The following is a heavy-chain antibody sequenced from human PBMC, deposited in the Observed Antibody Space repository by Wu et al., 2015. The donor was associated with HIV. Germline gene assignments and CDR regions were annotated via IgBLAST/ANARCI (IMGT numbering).Heavy chain of an antibody. V-gene: IGHV1-69*05. CDR3: AINTDSVATSLYSLGV. CDR2: INPLFGTI. D-gene: IGHD5-12*01. CDR1: GDGFTSYA. Sequence: QAQLVQSGAEVKKPGSSVKVTCKASGDGFTSYAVSWVRQAPGEGLEWMGGINPLFGTIKPVEKFQDRVTFSTDEFKTTVYMELRSLRSEDSAVYYCAINTDSVATSLYSLGVWGQGTVVTVSS. J-gene: IGHJ6*02.